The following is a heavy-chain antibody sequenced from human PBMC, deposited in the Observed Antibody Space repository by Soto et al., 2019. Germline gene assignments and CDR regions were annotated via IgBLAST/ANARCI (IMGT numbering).Heavy chain of an antibody. V-gene: IGHV4-31*03. D-gene: IGHD3-3*01. CDR1: GGSISSGGYY. J-gene: IGHJ2*01. CDR3: ARGPDSSHWYFDL. Sequence: QVQLQESGPGLVKPSQTLSLTCTVSGGSISSGGYYWSWIRQHPGKGLEWIGYIYYSGSTYYNPYLKIRVTISLDTSKNQFSLKLNSMTAADTAVYYCARGPDSSHWYFDLWGRGTLVTVSS. CDR2: IYYSGST.